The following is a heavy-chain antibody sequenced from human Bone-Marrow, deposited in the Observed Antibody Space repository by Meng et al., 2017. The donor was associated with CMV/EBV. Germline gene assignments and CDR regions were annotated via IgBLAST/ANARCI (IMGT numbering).Heavy chain of an antibody. D-gene: IGHD3-10*01. CDR3: ARLGKLLGGY. V-gene: IGHV4-39*01. CDR2: IYYSGST. J-gene: IGHJ4*02. CDR1: GGSISSSSYY. Sequence: SETLSLTCTVSGGSISSSSYYWGWIRQPPGKGLEWIGSIYYSGSTYYNPSLKSRVTISVDTSKNQFSLKLSSVTAADTAVYYCARLGKLLGGYWGQGTRVTGSS.